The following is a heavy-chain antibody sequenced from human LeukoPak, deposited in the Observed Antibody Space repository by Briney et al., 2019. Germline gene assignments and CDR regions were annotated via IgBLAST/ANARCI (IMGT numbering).Heavy chain of an antibody. D-gene: IGHD6-19*01. CDR3: ARIGSGWPPDY. V-gene: IGHV4-39*07. CDR2: IYYSGST. Sequence: SSETLSLTCSVSGGSISSSSSYWGWIRQPPGKGLEWIGSIYYSGSTYYNPSLKSRVTISVDTSKNQFSLKLSSVTAADTAVYYCARIGSGWPPDYWGQGTLVTVSS. CDR1: GGSISSSSSY. J-gene: IGHJ4*02.